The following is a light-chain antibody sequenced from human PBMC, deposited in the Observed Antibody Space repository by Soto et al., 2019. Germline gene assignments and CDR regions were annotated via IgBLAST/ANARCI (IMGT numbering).Light chain of an antibody. CDR2: GNS. V-gene: IGLV1-40*01. J-gene: IGLJ2*01. Sequence: QAVLTQPPSVSGAPGQRVTISCTGCSSNIGAGYDVHWYQQLPGTAPKLLIYGNSNRPSGVPDRFAGSKSGTSASLAITGLQAEDEADYYCQSYDGSLSGGVFGGGTKLTVL. CDR1: SSNIGAGYD. CDR3: QSYDGSLSGGV.